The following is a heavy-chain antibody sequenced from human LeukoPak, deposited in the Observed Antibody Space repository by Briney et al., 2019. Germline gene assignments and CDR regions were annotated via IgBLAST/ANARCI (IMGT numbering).Heavy chain of an antibody. Sequence: PGRSLRLSCAASGFTFSSYAMHWVRQAPGKGLEWVAVIWHDGHTKYYAVSVKGRFTISRDTSNDTLYLQMSSLRAEDTAVYYCARDGFVTNTYYYYYMDVWGRGTTVTVSS. J-gene: IGHJ6*03. CDR2: IWHDGHTK. D-gene: IGHD3-10*01. CDR3: ARDGFVTNTYYYYYMDV. V-gene: IGHV3-33*01. CDR1: GFTFSSYA.